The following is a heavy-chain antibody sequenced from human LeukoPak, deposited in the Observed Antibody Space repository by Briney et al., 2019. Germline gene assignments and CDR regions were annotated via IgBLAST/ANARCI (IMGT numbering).Heavy chain of an antibody. CDR2: INPNSGGT. CDR3: ARGYCSSTSCYDYFDY. CDR1: GYTFTGYY. J-gene: IGHJ4*02. V-gene: IGHV1-2*02. Sequence: ASVKVSCKASGYTFTGYYMHWVRQAPGQGLEWMGWINPNSGGTNYAQKFQGRVTMTRDTSISTAYMELSRLRSDDTAVYYCARGYCSSTSCYDYFDYWGQGTLVTVSS. D-gene: IGHD2-2*01.